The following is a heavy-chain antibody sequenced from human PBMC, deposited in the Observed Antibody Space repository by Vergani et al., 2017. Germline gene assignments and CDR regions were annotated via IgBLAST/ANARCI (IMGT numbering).Heavy chain of an antibody. CDR1: GGSISRYY. CDR3: ARSYCTSTSCRSPDYYYYMDV. Sequence: QVQLQESGPGLVKPSETLSLTCTVSGGSISRYYWSWIRQPAGEGLEWVGRIYTSGSANYNPSLKSRVTMSVDTSENQFSLQLSCVTAADTAVYYCARSYCTSTSCRSPDYYYYMDVWGKGTTVTDSS. V-gene: IGHV4-4*07. J-gene: IGHJ6*03. CDR2: IYTSGSA. D-gene: IGHD2-2*01.